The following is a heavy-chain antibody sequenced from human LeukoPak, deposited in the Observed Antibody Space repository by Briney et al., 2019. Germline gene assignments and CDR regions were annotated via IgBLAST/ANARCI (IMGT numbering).Heavy chain of an antibody. V-gene: IGHV3-64*01. CDR1: GFTFSSYA. CDR3: ARVEGPSGL. CDR2: ISSNGGST. Sequence: PGGSLRLSCAASGFTFSSYAMHWVRQAPGKGLEYVSAISSNGGSTYYANSVKGRFTTSRDNSKNTLYLQMGSLRAEDMAVYYCARVEGPSGLWGQGTLVTVSS. D-gene: IGHD3/OR15-3a*01. J-gene: IGHJ4*02.